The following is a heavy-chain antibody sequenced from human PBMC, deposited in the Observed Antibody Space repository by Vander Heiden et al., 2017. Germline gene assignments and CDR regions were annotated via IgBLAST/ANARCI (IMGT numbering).Heavy chain of an antibody. V-gene: IGHV3-23*01. J-gene: IGHJ4*02. CDR1: GFSFSNYA. CDR3: AKEYYDFWNGYPYYFDY. Sequence: EVQLLESGGDLVQPGGSLRLSCAASGFSFSNYAMSWVRQAPGKGLEWVSSISGSGDNTYYADSVKGRFTISRDNSKNTLYLRVNSLRAEDTAVYYCAKEYYDFWNGYPYYFDYWGQGTLVTVSS. CDR2: ISGSGDNT. D-gene: IGHD3-3*01.